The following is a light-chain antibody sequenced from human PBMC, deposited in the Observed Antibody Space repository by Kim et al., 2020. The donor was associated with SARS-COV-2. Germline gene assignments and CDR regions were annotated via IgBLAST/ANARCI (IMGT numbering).Light chain of an antibody. CDR2: EVS. J-gene: IGLJ3*02. V-gene: IGLV2-8*01. CDR1: SRDGGGYNY. CDR3: SSYAGSNNLL. Sequence: GQSVTLSCTGTSRDGGGYNYVSWYQQQPGKAPKLIIYEVSKRPSGVPDRFSGSKSGNTASLTVSGLQAEDEADYYCSSYAGSNNLLFGGGTQLTVL.